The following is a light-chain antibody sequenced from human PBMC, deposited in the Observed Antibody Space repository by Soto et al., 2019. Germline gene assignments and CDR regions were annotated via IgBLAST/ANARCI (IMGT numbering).Light chain of an antibody. CDR2: GAS. CDR3: QQYTDWPPWT. V-gene: IGKV3-15*01. CDR1: QSVRNN. Sequence: EIVMTQSPATLSVSPGERATLSCRASQSVRNNLAWYQQKPGQAPRLLIYGASTRATGIPARFSGSGSGTDFTLTISRLQSEDFAVYYCQQYTDWPPWTFGQGTKVEI. J-gene: IGKJ1*01.